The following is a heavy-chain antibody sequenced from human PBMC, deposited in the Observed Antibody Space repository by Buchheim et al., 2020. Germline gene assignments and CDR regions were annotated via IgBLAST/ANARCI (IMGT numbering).Heavy chain of an antibody. Sequence: EVQLVESGGGLVQPGRSLRLSCVASGFTFDDYAMHWVRQTPGKGLEWVSSLSWNSGSVGYADSVRGRFTISRDNAKNSLYLQMNSLRAEDTALYYCAKDGPIYYDRNGYRGGLDCWGQGTL. CDR2: LSWNSGSV. V-gene: IGHV3-9*01. J-gene: IGHJ4*02. D-gene: IGHD3-22*01. CDR1: GFTFDDYA. CDR3: AKDGPIYYDRNGYRGGLDC.